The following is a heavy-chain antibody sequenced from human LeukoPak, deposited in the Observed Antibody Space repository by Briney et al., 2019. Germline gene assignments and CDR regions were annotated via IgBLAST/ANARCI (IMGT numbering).Heavy chain of an antibody. D-gene: IGHD2-15*01. CDR3: ARNRGYCDDPSCPKWFAP. CDR2: IGISGDSST. J-gene: IGHJ5*02. CDR1: GFNFGNYD. Sequence: GGSLRLSCEASSGFNFGNYDMHWLRQAPGKGLEWLSTIGISGDSSTYYAESVKGRFIISRDNANNFLYLQMDGLRAEDTAVYYCARNRGYCDDPSCPKWFAPWGQGTLVIVSS. V-gene: IGHV3-48*03.